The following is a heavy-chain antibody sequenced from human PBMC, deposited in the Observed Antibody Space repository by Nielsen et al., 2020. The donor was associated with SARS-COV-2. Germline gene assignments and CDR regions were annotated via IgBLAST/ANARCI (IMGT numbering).Heavy chain of an antibody. CDR2: ITWDGDTT. CDR3: AKLPDGYNGFDY. J-gene: IGHJ4*02. CDR1: GFTFDDYT. V-gene: IGHV3-43*01. D-gene: IGHD5-24*01. Sequence: GESLKISCAASGFTFDDYTMHWVRQPPGKGLEWVSLITWDGDTTYYADSVKGRFTISRDNAKNSLYLQMNSLRAEDTALYYCAKLPDGYNGFDYWGQGTLVTVSS.